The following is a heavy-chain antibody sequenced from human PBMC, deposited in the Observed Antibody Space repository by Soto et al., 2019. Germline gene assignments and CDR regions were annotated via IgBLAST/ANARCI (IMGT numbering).Heavy chain of an antibody. CDR2: ISGVGRST. J-gene: IGHJ6*02. V-gene: IGHV3-23*01. CDR3: AREYEDLLLDFYGMDV. CDR1: GFTFSSYA. Sequence: GGSLRLSCAASGFTFSSYAMSWVRQAPGKGLEWVSGISGVGRSTYYADSVKGRFTISRDNAKNSLYLQMNSLRAEDTAVYYCAREYEDLLLDFYGMDVWGQGTTVTVSS. D-gene: IGHD3-9*01.